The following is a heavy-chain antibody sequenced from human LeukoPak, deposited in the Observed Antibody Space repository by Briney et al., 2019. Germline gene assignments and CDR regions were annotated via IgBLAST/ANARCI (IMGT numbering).Heavy chain of an antibody. J-gene: IGHJ3*02. V-gene: IGHV4-38-2*02. CDR2: VYHVVTT. CDR3: ARGLGFLIGSIWYPDAFDI. D-gene: IGHD6-13*01. Sequence: PSETLSLTCTVSGYSISSGYYWGWIRQPPGKGLDCIVVYHVVTTGYNPSLKSQVTISVDRSKNQISLTLSAVEAEDTVVYYCARGLGFLIGSIWYPDAFDIWGQGTMVTVSS. CDR1: GYSISSGYY.